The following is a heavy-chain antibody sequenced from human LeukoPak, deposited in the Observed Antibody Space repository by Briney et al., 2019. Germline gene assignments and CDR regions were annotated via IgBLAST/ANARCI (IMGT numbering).Heavy chain of an antibody. J-gene: IGHJ4*02. D-gene: IGHD6-19*01. CDR2: IYPGDSDT. CDR3: ARLVGGVAGMGDYFDF. CDR1: GYSFSTYW. V-gene: IGHV5-51*01. Sequence: GESLKISCKGSGYSFSTYWIGWVRQVPGKGLKWMGIIYPGDSDTRESPSFQGQVTMSADRSISTAYLQWSSLKASDSAMYYCARLVGGVAGMGDYFDFWGQGTLVTVYS.